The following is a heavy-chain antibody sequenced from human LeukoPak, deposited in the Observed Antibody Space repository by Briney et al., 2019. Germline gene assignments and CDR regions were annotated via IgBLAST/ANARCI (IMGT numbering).Heavy chain of an antibody. J-gene: IGHJ4*02. V-gene: IGHV3-7*03. CDR2: IKQDGSEK. CDR1: GFTFSSYW. D-gene: IGHD2-15*01. CDR3: ARDVVVVAATHHFDY. Sequence: GGSLRLSCAASGFTFSSYWMSWVRQAPGKGLEWVANIKQDGSEKYYVDSVKGRFTISRDNAKNSLYLQMNSLRAEDTAVYYCARDVVVVAATHHFDYWGQGTPVTVSS.